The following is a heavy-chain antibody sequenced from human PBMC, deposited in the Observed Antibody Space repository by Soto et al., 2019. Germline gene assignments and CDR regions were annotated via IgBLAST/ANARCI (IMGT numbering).Heavy chain of an antibody. CDR2: IYYSGST. CDR1: GGSISNGDYY. CDR3: AREYGRYYNGMDV. Sequence: QVQLQESGPGLVKASQTLSLTCAVSGGSISNGDYYWSWIRQPPGKGLEWVGNIYYSGSTYYNPSLKSRVTISVDTSKNQFSLKLSSMTAADTAVYYCAREYGRYYNGMDVWGQGTTVTVSS. D-gene: IGHD3-10*01. J-gene: IGHJ6*02. V-gene: IGHV4-30-4*01.